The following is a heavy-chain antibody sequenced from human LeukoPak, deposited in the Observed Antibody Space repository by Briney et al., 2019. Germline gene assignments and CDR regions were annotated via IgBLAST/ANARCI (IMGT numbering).Heavy chain of an antibody. CDR3: AREVSYSSGWGDFDY. V-gene: IGHV1-46*01. CDR1: GYTFTSYY. CDR2: INPSGGST. J-gene: IGHJ4*02. Sequence: ASVKVSCKASGYTFTSYYMHWVRQAPGQGLEWRGIINPSGGSTSYAQKFQGRVTMTRDTSTSTVYMERSSLRSEDTAVYYCAREVSYSSGWGDFDYWGQGTLVTVSS. D-gene: IGHD6-19*01.